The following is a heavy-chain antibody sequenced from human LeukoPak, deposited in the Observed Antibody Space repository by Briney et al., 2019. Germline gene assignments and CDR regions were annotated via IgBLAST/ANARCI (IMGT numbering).Heavy chain of an antibody. CDR1: GFNLREYY. CDR2: INSKGDTI. D-gene: IGHD2-8*01. Sequence: GGSLRLSCAASGFNLREYYMSWIRQAPGKGLEWISSINSKGDTIHYADSVKGRFTISRDNAKNSLYLQMTSLRAGDTAKYYCARDRFGVFDYWGPGTLVTVSS. CDR3: ARDRFGVFDY. J-gene: IGHJ4*02. V-gene: IGHV3-11*01.